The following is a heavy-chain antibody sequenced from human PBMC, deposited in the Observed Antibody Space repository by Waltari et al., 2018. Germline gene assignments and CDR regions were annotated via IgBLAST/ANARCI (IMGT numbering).Heavy chain of an antibody. V-gene: IGHV4-39*01. CDR1: GGSISSTGYY. Sequence: QLQLQELGPGLVKPSETLSLTCTVSGGSISSTGYYWGWIRQPPGKGLEWIGSIHYSGSTYYNPSLKSRVTISVDTAKNQFSLKLRFVTAADTAVYFCARSLDHSSGSRFDYWGQGTLVTVSS. CDR2: IHYSGST. D-gene: IGHD3-22*01. CDR3: ARSLDHSSGSRFDY. J-gene: IGHJ4*02.